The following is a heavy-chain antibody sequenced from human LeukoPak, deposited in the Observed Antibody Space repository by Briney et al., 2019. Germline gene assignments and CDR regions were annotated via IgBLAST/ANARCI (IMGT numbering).Heavy chain of an antibody. CDR3: ARGGTIFGLVRPRYYDMDV. J-gene: IGHJ6*02. Sequence: GGSLRLSCAASGFTVSSNYMSWVRQAPGKGLEWVSVIYSGGSTYYADSVKGRFTISRDNSKNTLYLQMNSLRAEDTAVYYCARGGTIFGLVRPRYYDMDVWGQGTTVTVSS. CDR1: GFTVSSNY. CDR2: IYSGGST. V-gene: IGHV3-66*01. D-gene: IGHD3/OR15-3a*01.